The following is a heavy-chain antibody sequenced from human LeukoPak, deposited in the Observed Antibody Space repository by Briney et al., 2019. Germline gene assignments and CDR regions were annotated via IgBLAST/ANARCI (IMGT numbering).Heavy chain of an antibody. V-gene: IGHV1-69*05. J-gene: IGHJ3*02. CDR3: ARNYGHDAFDI. D-gene: IGHD1-7*01. CDR1: GGSFSSEA. Sequence: ASVKVSCKAFGGSFSSEAIGWVRQAPGQGLEWMGGIIPIFGTANYAQKFQGRVTITTDESTSTAYMEVSSLRSEDTAVYYCARNYGHDAFDIWGQGTMVTVSS. CDR2: IIPIFGTA.